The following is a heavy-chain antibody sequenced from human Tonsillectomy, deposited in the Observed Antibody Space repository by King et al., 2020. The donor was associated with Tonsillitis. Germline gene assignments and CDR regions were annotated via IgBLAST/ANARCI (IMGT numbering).Heavy chain of an antibody. CDR3: ARGGGEQLWYFDH. V-gene: IGHV4-59*01. D-gene: IGHD6-13*01. CDR1: GGSINSYY. Sequence: VQLQESGPGLVKPSETLALTCNVSGGSINSYYWSWIRQPPGKGLEWIGNIYYSGSTNYKPSLKSRLNISVDKSKNQFSLKRSSVTAADTAVYYCARGGGEQLWYFDHWGQGTLVTVSS. CDR2: IYYSGST. J-gene: IGHJ4*02.